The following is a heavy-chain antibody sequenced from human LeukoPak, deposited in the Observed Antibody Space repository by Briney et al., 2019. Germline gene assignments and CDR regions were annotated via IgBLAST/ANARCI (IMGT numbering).Heavy chain of an antibody. J-gene: IGHJ4*02. Sequence: GGSLRLSCAASGFTFSSYGMHWVRQAPGKGLEWVAVIWYDGSNKYYADSVKGRFTISRDNSKNTLYLQMNSLRAEDTAVYYCARDQGWVDYFDYWGQGTLVTVSS. CDR3: ARDQGWVDYFDY. CDR1: GFTFSSYG. D-gene: IGHD2-15*01. CDR2: IWYDGSNK. V-gene: IGHV3-30*19.